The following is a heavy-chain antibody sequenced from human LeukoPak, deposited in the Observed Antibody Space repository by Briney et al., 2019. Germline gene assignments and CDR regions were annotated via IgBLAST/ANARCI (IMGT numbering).Heavy chain of an antibody. CDR3: AGRGSNWYDWSANWFDP. V-gene: IGHV4-59*08. D-gene: IGHD6-13*01. CDR1: GGSISSYY. CDR2: IYYSGST. Sequence: SETLSLTCTVSGGSISSYYWSWIRQPPGKGLEWIGYIYYSGSTNYNPSLKSRVTISVDTSKNQFSLKLSSVTAANTAVYYCAGRGSNWYDWSANWFDPWGQGTLVTVSS. J-gene: IGHJ5*02.